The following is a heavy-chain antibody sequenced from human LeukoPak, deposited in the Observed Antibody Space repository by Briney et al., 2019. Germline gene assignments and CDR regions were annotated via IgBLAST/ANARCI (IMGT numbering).Heavy chain of an antibody. Sequence: PSQTLSLTCTVSGGSISSGGYYWSWIRQHPGKGLEWIGYIYYSGSTSFNPSLKSRVTISLDTSKNQFSLNLNSVTAADTAVYYCARKPKDCSGGNCYWYYFDYWGQGTLVTVSS. V-gene: IGHV4-31*03. D-gene: IGHD2-15*01. CDR1: GGSISSGGYY. CDR2: IYYSGST. J-gene: IGHJ4*02. CDR3: ARKPKDCSGGNCYWYYFDY.